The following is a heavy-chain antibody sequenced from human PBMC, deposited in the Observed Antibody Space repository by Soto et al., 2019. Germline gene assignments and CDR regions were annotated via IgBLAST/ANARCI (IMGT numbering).Heavy chain of an antibody. CDR1: GGSFSGYY. V-gene: IGHV4-34*01. D-gene: IGHD4-4*01. CDR2: INHSGST. CDR3: ARGTTVILYYYYGMDV. Sequence: SETLSLTCAVYGGSFSGYYWSWIRQPPGKGLEWIGEINHSGSTNYNPSLKSRVTISVDTSKNQFSLKLSSVTAADTAVYYCARGTTVILYYYYGMDVWGQGTTVTVSS. J-gene: IGHJ6*02.